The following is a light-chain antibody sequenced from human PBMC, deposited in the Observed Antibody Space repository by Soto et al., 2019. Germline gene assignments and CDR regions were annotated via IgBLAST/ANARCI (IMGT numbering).Light chain of an antibody. CDR2: DVS. CDR1: SSDVGGYNH. Sequence: QSALTQPASVSGSPGQSITISCTGTSSDVGGYNHVSWYQQHPGKVPKLMIYDVSVRPSGVSNRFSGSKSGNTASLTISGLQAEDEADYYCSSYTSSSTVVFGGGTKLTVL. V-gene: IGLV2-14*01. CDR3: SSYTSSSTVV. J-gene: IGLJ2*01.